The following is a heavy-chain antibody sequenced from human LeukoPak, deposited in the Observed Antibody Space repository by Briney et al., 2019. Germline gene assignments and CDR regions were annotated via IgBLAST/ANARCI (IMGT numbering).Heavy chain of an antibody. CDR2: IIPIFGTA. CDR3: ARDYPGYGDYVFLYYYGMDV. Sequence: ASVKVSCKASGGTFSSYDISWVRQAPGQGLEWMGGIIPIFGTANYAQKFQGRVTITADKSTSTAYMELSSLRSEDTAVYYCARDYPGYGDYVFLYYYGMDVWGKGTTVTVSS. CDR1: GGTFSSYD. V-gene: IGHV1-69*06. J-gene: IGHJ6*04. D-gene: IGHD4-17*01.